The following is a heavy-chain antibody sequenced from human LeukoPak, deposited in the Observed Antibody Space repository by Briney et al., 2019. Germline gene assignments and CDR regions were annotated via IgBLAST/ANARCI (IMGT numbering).Heavy chain of an antibody. V-gene: IGHV1-2*02. J-gene: IGHJ6*02. D-gene: IGHD1-7*01. Sequence: ASVTVSCKASGYTFTGYYMHWVRQAPGQGLEGMGWINPNSGGTNYAQKFQGRVTMTRYPSISTAYMELSRLRSDDTAVYYCAREGADGTTSLSYSYYGMDVWGQGTTVTVSS. CDR1: GYTFTGYY. CDR2: INPNSGGT. CDR3: AREGADGTTSLSYSYYGMDV.